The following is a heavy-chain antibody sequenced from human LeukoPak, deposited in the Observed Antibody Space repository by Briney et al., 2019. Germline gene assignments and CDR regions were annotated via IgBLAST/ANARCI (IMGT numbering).Heavy chain of an antibody. D-gene: IGHD2-15*01. CDR1: GFTVSSNY. V-gene: IGHV3-53*01. J-gene: IGHJ6*03. CDR3: ASKLGSYCSGSNCHNYYYYMDV. CDR2: IYSGGRT. Sequence: PGGSLRLSCTASGFTVSSNYMSWVRQAPGKGLEWVSLIYSGGRTYHADPVKGRFTISRDNSKNTLYLQMNSLRAEDSAVYYCASKLGSYCSGSNCHNYYYYMDVWGKGTTVTVSS.